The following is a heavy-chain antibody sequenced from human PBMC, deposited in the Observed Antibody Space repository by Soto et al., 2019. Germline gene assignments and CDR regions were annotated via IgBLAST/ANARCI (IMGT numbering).Heavy chain of an antibody. CDR1: GYSFTSYW. D-gene: IGHD3-10*01. CDR3: ARDILSGGAYPDY. J-gene: IGHJ4*02. CDR2: IYPGDSDT. Sequence: PGESLKISCKGSGYSFTSYWIGWVRQMPGKGLEWMGIIYPGDSDTRYSPSFQGQVTISADKSISTAYLQMNSLRAEDTAVYYCARDILSGGAYPDYWGQGTKVTVSS. V-gene: IGHV5-51*01.